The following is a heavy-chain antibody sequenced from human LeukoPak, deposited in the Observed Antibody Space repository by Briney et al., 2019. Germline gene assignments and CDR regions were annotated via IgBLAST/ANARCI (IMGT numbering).Heavy chain of an antibody. CDR3: AREGIYCVNGVCYLDY. CDR2: ISWSGGNT. V-gene: IGHV3-20*04. Sequence: GGSLRLSCAASGFNLYDYGRSWVRHAPGKGLECVSGISWSGGNTGYADSVKGRFTISRDNAKNYLFLQVNSLRADDTAFYYCAREGIYCVNGVCYLDYWGQGTLVTVSS. CDR1: GFNLYDYG. D-gene: IGHD2-8*01. J-gene: IGHJ4*02.